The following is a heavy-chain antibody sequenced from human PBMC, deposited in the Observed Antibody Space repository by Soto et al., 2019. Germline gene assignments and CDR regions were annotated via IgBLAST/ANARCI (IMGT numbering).Heavy chain of an antibody. V-gene: IGHV4-59*01. CDR3: ARDLAAVPRAFDY. D-gene: IGHD6-13*01. J-gene: IGHJ4*02. CDR1: GGSISSYF. CDR2: VYYTGTT. Sequence: SETLSLTCTVSGGSISSYFYIWVRQPPGKGLEWIGSVYYTGTTDYNPSLKSRVNISVDTSKTQFSLNLRSVTAADTAVYYCARDLAAVPRAFDYWGRGTLVTVSS.